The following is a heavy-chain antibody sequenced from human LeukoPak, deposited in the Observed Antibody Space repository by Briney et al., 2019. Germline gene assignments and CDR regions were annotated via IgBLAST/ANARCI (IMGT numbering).Heavy chain of an antibody. CDR1: GVSISSNNW. Sequence: SGTLSLTCAVSGVSISSNNWWSWVRQPPGKGLEWIGEIYHSGSTNYNPSVKSRVTISVDKSKNQFSLKLSSVTAADTAVYYCARDTTRARYSSDWGQGTLVTVSS. D-gene: IGHD6-25*01. CDR2: IYHSGST. V-gene: IGHV4-4*02. J-gene: IGHJ4*02. CDR3: ARDTTRARYSSD.